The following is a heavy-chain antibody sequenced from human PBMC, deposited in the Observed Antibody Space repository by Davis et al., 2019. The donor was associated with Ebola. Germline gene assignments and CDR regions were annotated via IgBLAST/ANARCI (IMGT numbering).Heavy chain of an antibody. V-gene: IGHV3-23*01. Sequence: GGSLRLSCAASGFTFSSYAMSWVRQAPGKGLEWVSAISPSGGSTYYADSVKGRLTISRDNSMTTLYLQMNSLRAEDTAVYYCARTYYYDNSGYSVGYWGQGTLVSVSS. D-gene: IGHD3-22*01. CDR2: ISPSGGST. J-gene: IGHJ4*02. CDR3: ARTYYYDNSGYSVGY. CDR1: GFTFSSYA.